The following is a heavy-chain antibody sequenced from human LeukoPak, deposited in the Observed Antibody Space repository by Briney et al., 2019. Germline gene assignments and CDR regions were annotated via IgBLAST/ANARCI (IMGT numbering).Heavy chain of an antibody. CDR1: GGSFSGYY. V-gene: IGHV4-34*01. Sequence: SETLSLTCAVYGGSFSGYYWSWIRQPPGKGLEWIGEINHSGSTNYNPSLKSRVTISVDTSKNQFSLKLSSVTAADTAVYYYARPRRGYFQHWGQGTLVTVSS. J-gene: IGHJ1*01. CDR3: ARPRRGYFQH. CDR2: INHSGST.